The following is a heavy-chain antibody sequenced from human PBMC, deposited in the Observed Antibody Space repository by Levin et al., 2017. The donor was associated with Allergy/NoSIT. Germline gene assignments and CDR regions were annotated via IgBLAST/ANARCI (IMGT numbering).Heavy chain of an antibody. CDR3: AKIGYCSSTSCSHDAFDS. V-gene: IGHV3-30*18. D-gene: IGHD2-2*01. Sequence: PGGSLRLSCAASGFTFSSYGMHWVRQAPGKGLEWVAVISYDGSNKYYADSVKGRFTISRDNSKNTLYLQMNSLRAEDTAVYYCAKIGYCSSTSCSHDAFDSWGQGTMVTVSS. CDR1: GFTFSSYG. CDR2: ISYDGSNK. J-gene: IGHJ3*02.